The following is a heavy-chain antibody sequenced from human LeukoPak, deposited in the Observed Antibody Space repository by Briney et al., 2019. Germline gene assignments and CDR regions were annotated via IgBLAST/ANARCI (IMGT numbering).Heavy chain of an antibody. CDR3: ARGAGGGSYLDY. D-gene: IGHD1-26*01. V-gene: IGHV1-2*02. Sequence: ASVKVSCKASGYTFTGYYMRWVRQAPGQGLEWMGWINPNSGGTNYAQKFQGRVTMTRDTSISTAYMELSRLRSDDTAVYYCARGAGGGSYLDYWGQGTLVTVSS. CDR2: INPNSGGT. CDR1: GYTFTGYY. J-gene: IGHJ4*02.